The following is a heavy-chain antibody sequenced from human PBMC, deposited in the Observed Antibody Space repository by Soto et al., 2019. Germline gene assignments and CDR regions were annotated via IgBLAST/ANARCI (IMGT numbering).Heavy chain of an antibody. CDR2: ISGHNGNT. V-gene: IGHV1-18*01. CDR1: GYTFTNYG. D-gene: IGHD2-15*01. CDR3: TRARYCSGGSCYSGAFDY. J-gene: IGHJ4*02. Sequence: ASVTVSCKASGYTFTNYGISWVRQAPGQGLEWVGWISGHNGNTDYAQNLQGRVSMTTDTSTNTAYMELRSLRSDDTAVYYCTRARYCSGGSCYSGAFDYWGQGTLVTVSS.